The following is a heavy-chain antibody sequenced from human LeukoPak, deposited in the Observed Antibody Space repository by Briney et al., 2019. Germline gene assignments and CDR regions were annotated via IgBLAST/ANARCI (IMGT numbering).Heavy chain of an antibody. CDR1: GFTFSSYW. CDR2: INSDGSST. Sequence: SGGSLRLSCAASGFTFSSYWMHWVRQAPGKGLVWVSRINSDGSSTSYADSVKGRFTISRDNAKNTLYLQMNSLRVEDTAVYYCARGDYYDSIDYWGQGTLVTVSS. CDR3: ARGDYYDSIDY. J-gene: IGHJ4*02. D-gene: IGHD3-22*01. V-gene: IGHV3-74*01.